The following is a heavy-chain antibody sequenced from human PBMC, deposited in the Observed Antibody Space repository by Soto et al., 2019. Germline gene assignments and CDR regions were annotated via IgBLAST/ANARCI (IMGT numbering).Heavy chain of an antibody. CDR1: GGYFNDNY. J-gene: IGHJ5*02. V-gene: IGHV4-34*01. D-gene: IGHD3-10*01. Sequence: QVQLQQWGAGLLKPSETLSLSCAVYGGYFNDNYYTWFRQPPGKGLEWIGEISRSGTTKYIPSLKSHASLSFDTSKTQVSLKVTSVTAADTAVYYCATSLWFGTQVELWGQGALVTVSS. CDR2: ISRSGTT. CDR3: ATSLWFGTQVEL.